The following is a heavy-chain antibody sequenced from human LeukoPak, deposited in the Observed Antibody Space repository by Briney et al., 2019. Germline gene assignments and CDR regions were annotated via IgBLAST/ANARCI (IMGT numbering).Heavy chain of an antibody. V-gene: IGHV3-11*01. J-gene: IGHJ4*02. D-gene: IGHD2-2*01. CDR2: ISGSGSTT. Sequence: GGSLRLSCAASGFTFSDNYMTWIRQAPGKGLEWLSHISGSGSTTYYADSVKGRFTISRDNGKNSLYLQMNSLRAEDTAVYYCAKDPHAKVVPAAIVYWGQGTLVTVSS. CDR3: AKDPHAKVVPAAIVY. CDR1: GFTFSDNY.